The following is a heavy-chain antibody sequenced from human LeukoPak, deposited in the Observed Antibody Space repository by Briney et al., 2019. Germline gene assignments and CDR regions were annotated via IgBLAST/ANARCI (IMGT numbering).Heavy chain of an antibody. J-gene: IGHJ5*02. CDR2: INHSGST. D-gene: IGHD6-19*01. Sequence: PSETLSLTCAVYGGSFSGYYWSWIRQPPGKGLEWIGEINHSGSTNYNPSLKSRVTISVDTSKNQFSLKLSSVTAADTAVYYCARGRYSSGWYGTVRRPDNWFDPWGQGTLVTVSS. V-gene: IGHV4-34*01. CDR3: ARGRYSSGWYGTVRRPDNWFDP. CDR1: GGSFSGYY.